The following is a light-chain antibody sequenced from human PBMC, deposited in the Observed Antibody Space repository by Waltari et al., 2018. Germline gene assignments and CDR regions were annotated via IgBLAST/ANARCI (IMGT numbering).Light chain of an antibody. Sequence: DSQMTQSPSTLSASVGVRVTITCRASQSISSWLAWYQQKPGKAPKLLIYKASSLESGVPSRFSGSGSGTEFTLTISSLQPDDFATYYCQQYNSYPYTFGQGTKLEIK. V-gene: IGKV1-5*03. J-gene: IGKJ2*01. CDR2: KAS. CDR1: QSISSW. CDR3: QQYNSYPYT.